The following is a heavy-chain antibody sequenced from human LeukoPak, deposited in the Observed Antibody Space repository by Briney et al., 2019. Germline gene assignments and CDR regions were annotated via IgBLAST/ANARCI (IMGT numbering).Heavy chain of an antibody. CDR3: AKATTTVTPYYFDY. D-gene: IGHD4-17*01. CDR2: ISGSGGST. Sequence: ETLSLTCTVSGGSFSNYYWSWIRQPPGKGLEWVSAISGSGGSTYYADSVKGRFTISRDNSKNTLYLQMNSLRAEDTAVYYCAKATTTVTPYYFDYWGQGTLVTVSS. CDR1: GGSFSNYY. V-gene: IGHV3-23*01. J-gene: IGHJ4*02.